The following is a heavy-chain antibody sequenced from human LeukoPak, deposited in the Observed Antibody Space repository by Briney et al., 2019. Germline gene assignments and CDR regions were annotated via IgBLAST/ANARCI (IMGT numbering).Heavy chain of an antibody. CDR1: GFTFSSYN. CDR3: AKDLARPTSSSWPDY. D-gene: IGHD6-13*01. V-gene: IGHV3-48*01. Sequence: GGSLRLSCAASGFTFSSYNMNWVRQAPGKGLEWVSYISSSSSTIYYADSVKGRFTISRDNAKNSLYLQMNSLRAEDTAVYYCAKDLARPTSSSWPDYWGQGTLVTVSS. J-gene: IGHJ4*02. CDR2: ISSSSSTI.